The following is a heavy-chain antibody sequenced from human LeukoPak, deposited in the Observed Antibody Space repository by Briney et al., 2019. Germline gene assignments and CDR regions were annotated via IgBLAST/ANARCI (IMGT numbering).Heavy chain of an antibody. D-gene: IGHD6-13*01. CDR3: ARHAYSSHVGNFDY. CDR2: INHSGST. J-gene: IGHJ4*02. Sequence: SETLSLTCAVYGGSFSGYYWSWIRQPPGKGLEWIGEINHSGSTNYNPSLKSRVTISVDTSKNQFSLKLSSVTAADTAVYYCARHAYSSHVGNFDYWGQGTLVTVSS. V-gene: IGHV4-34*01. CDR1: GGSFSGYY.